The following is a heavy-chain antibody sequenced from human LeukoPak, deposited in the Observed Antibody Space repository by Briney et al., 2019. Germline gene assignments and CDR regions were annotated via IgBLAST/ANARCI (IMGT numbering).Heavy chain of an antibody. J-gene: IGHJ4*02. D-gene: IGHD1-26*01. CDR1: GYTLTELS. Sequence: ASVKVSCKVSGYTLTELSMHWVRQAPGQGLEWMGWINPNSGDTNSAQKFQGRVTMTRDTSISTAYMELSRLTSDDTAVHYCARAGPFYSGNYLGFWGQGTLVTVSS. CDR2: INPNSGDT. V-gene: IGHV1-2*02. CDR3: ARAGPFYSGNYLGF.